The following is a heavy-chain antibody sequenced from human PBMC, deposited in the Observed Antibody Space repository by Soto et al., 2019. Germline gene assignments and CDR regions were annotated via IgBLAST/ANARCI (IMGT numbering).Heavy chain of an antibody. CDR2: IIPVLGTP. J-gene: IGHJ6*02. CDR3: ASSAGLDHLLNYYGLNV. CDR1: GGTFTSTA. V-gene: IGHV1-69*01. Sequence: QVLLVQSSAEVKKPGSSVKVSCKASGGTFTSTAFSWVRQAPGQGLEWMGGIIPVLGTPNYAQKFQARLTVTAEASTTTLHMELSSLRSDDTAVYYCASSAGLDHLLNYYGLNVWGQGTTVTVSS. D-gene: IGHD6-13*01.